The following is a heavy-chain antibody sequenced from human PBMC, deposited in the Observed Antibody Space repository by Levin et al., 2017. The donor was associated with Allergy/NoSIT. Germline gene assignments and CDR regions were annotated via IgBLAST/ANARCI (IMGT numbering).Heavy chain of an antibody. CDR1: GFTFSSYA. CDR3: ARDLEQLVRYYFDY. CDR2: ISYDGSNK. D-gene: IGHD6-6*01. J-gene: IGHJ4*02. V-gene: IGHV3-30-3*01. Sequence: GGSLRLSCAASGFTFSSYAMHWVRQAPGKGLEWVAVISYDGSNKYYADSVKGRFTISRDNSKNTLYLQMNSLRAEDTAVYYCARDLEQLVRYYFDYWGQGTLVTVSS.